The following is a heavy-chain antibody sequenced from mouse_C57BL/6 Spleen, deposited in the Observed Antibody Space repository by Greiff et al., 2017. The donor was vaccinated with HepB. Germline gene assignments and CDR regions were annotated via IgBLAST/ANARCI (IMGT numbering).Heavy chain of an antibody. CDR1: GFTFSSYG. Sequence: EVQVVESGGDLVKPGGSLKLSCAASGFTFSSYGMSWVRQTPDKRLEWVATISSGGSYTYYPDSVKGRFTISRDNAKNTLYLQMSSLKSEDTAMYYCARHGSSYVYFDYWGQGTTLTVSS. J-gene: IGHJ2*01. V-gene: IGHV5-6*01. CDR3: ARHGSSYVYFDY. D-gene: IGHD1-1*01. CDR2: ISSGGSYT.